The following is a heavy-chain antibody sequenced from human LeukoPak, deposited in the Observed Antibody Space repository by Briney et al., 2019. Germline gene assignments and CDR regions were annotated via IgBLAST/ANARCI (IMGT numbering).Heavy chain of an antibody. CDR1: GFSFSDYY. CDR2: ISSSGDNI. J-gene: IGHJ1*01. Sequence: GGSLRLSCAASGFSFSDYYMSWIRQAPGMGLEWFSFISSSGDNILYADSVKGRFTISRDNAKNSLYLQMNSLRAEDTAVYYCARDIVAVGATEYFHHWGQGTLVTVSS. V-gene: IGHV3-11*01. CDR3: ARDIVAVGATEYFHH. D-gene: IGHD1-26*01.